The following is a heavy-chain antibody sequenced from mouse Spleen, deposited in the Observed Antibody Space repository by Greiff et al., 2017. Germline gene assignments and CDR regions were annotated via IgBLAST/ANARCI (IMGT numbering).Heavy chain of an antibody. CDR2: INPNNGGT. V-gene: IGHV1-18*01. J-gene: IGHJ3*01. Sequence: VQLQQSGPELVKPGASVKIPCKASGYTFTDYNMDWVKQSPGKSLEWIGDINPNNGGTIYNQKFKGKATLTVDKSSSTAYMELRSLTSEDTAVYYCAREDGNYPFAYWGQGTLVTVSA. D-gene: IGHD2-1*01. CDR3: AREDGNYPFAY. CDR1: GYTFTDYN.